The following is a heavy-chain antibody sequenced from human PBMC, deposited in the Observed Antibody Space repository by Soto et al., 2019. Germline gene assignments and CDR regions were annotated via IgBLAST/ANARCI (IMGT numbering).Heavy chain of an antibody. CDR3: VGRVSGNYDY. CDR2: ISSNGGTT. J-gene: IGHJ4*01. D-gene: IGHD1-7*01. CDR1: GCTFSSYD. V-gene: IGHV3-64*01. Sequence: EVQLAESGGGMVQPGGSLRLSCVASGCTFSSYDMHWVRQAPGKGLEYVSSISSNGGTTYYGNSVKGRFTISRDNSKNTLYLQMDSLRAEHMAVYYCVGRVSGNYDYWGHGTLVTVSS.